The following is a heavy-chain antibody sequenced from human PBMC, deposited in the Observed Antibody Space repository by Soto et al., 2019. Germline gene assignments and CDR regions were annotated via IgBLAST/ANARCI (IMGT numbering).Heavy chain of an antibody. CDR3: ARDLDDRWGGARYYYGMDV. V-gene: IGHV1-18*01. J-gene: IGHJ6*02. Sequence: QVQLVQSGAEMKKPGASVKVSCKASGYTFTSYGISWVRQAPGQGLEWMGWISAYNGNTNYAQKLQGRVTMTTDTSTSTAYMELRSLRSDDTAVYYCARDLDDRWGGARYYYGMDVWGQGTTVTVSS. D-gene: IGHD3-10*01. CDR2: ISAYNGNT. CDR1: GYTFTSYG.